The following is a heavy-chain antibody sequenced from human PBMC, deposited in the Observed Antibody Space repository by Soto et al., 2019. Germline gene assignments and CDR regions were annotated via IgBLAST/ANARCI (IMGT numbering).Heavy chain of an antibody. D-gene: IGHD3-22*01. CDR2: ISGSGGST. J-gene: IGHJ4*02. CDR3: AKGPYPVILETAFDY. Sequence: GGSLRLSCAASGFTFSSYAMSWVRQAPGKGLEWVSAISGSGGSTYYADSVKGRFTISRDNSKNTLYLQMNSLRAEDTAVYYCAKGPYPVILETAFDYWGQGTLVTVSS. CDR1: GFTFSSYA. V-gene: IGHV3-23*01.